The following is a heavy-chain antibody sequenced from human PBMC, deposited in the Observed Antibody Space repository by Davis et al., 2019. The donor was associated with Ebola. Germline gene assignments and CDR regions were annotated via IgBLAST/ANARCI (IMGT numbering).Heavy chain of an antibody. J-gene: IGHJ4*02. CDR3: TAVYYGGNPQGEY. V-gene: IGHV3-73*01. CDR2: IRSKANSYAT. Sequence: GESLKISCAASGFTFSGSAMPWVRQASGKGLEWVGRIRSKANSYATAYAASVKGRFTISRDDSKNTAYLQMNSLKTEDTAVYYCTAVYYGGNPQGEYWGQGTLVTVSS. D-gene: IGHD4-23*01. CDR1: GFTFSGSA.